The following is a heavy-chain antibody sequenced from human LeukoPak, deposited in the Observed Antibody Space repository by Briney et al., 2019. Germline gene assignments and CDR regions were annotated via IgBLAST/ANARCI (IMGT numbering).Heavy chain of an antibody. CDR3: AREAVGWELRYIDY. V-gene: IGHV4-59*01. Sequence: TSETLSLTCTVSGGSTSSYYWSWIRQPPGKGLEWIGYIYYSGSTNYNPSLKSRVTISVDTSKNQFSLKLSSVTAADTAVYYCAREAVGWELRYIDYWGQGTLVTVSS. D-gene: IGHD3-9*01. CDR1: GGSTSSYY. CDR2: IYYSGST. J-gene: IGHJ4*02.